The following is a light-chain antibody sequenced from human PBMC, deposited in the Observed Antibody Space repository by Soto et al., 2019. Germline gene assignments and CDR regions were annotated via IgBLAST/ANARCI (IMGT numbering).Light chain of an antibody. CDR3: ASWDGSLNRPL. V-gene: IGLV1-44*01. CDR1: SSNIGSNA. CDR2: RNN. Sequence: QSVLSQAPSASGTPGQTVTISCSGSSSNIGSNAVDWYQQLPGTAPKLVIYRNNQRPSGVPDRFSGSKSGTSASLAISGLQSEDEADYYCASWDGSLNRPLFGGGTKLTVL. J-gene: IGLJ2*01.